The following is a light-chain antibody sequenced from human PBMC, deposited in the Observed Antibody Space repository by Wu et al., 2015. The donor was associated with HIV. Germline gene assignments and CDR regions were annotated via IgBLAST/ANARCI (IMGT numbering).Light chain of an antibody. V-gene: IGKV3-11*01. CDR3: QQRTYWPWT. CDR1: QSVSTF. CDR2: AVS. J-gene: IGKJ1*01. Sequence: EIVLTQSPATLSLSPGERATLSCRPSQSVSTFLAWYQQKPGQAPRLLIYAVSTRATGVPARFSGSGSETDFTLTISSLEPEDFAVYYCQQRTYWPWTFGQGTKVEIK.